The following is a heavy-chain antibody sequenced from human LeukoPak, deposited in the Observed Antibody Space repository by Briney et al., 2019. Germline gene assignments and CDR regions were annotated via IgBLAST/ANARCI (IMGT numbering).Heavy chain of an antibody. CDR3: ARDRYYDSSGYYDFDY. CDR2: ISYDGSNK. D-gene: IGHD3-22*01. CDR1: GFTFSSYA. V-gene: IGHV3-30-3*01. Sequence: GRSLRLSCAASGFTFSSYAMHWVRQAPGKGLEWVAVISYDGSNKYYADSVKGRFTISRDNSKNTLYLQMNSLRAEDTAVYYCARDRYYDSSGYYDFDYWGQGTLVTVSS. J-gene: IGHJ4*02.